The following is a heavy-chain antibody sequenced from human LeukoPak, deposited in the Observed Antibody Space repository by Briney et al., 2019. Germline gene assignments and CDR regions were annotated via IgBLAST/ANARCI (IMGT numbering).Heavy chain of an antibody. D-gene: IGHD5-24*01. V-gene: IGHV3-30-3*01. J-gene: IGHJ4*02. CDR2: ISYDGSNK. CDR1: GFTFSNFG. CDR3: ARDKYGYNTPIDY. Sequence: PGRSLRLSCAASGFTFSNFGMYWVRQAPGKGLEWVAVISYDGSNKYHADSVKDRFTISRDNSKNTLSLQMNSLRLGDTAVYYCARDKYGYNTPIDYWGQGTLVTVSS.